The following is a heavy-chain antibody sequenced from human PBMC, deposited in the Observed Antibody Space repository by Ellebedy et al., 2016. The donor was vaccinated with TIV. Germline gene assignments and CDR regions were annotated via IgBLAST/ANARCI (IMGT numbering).Heavy chain of an antibody. D-gene: IGHD3-10*01. V-gene: IGHV5-51*01. CDR3: ASAKYYGSGTYAHYLDY. Sequence: GESLKISCRGFGYSFSSYWIAWVRQMPGKGLDWMGIIYPGDSDTRYSPSFQGQVTISADKSISTAYLQWSSLKASDTAMYYCASAKYYGSGTYAHYLDYWGQGTLVTVSS. CDR1: GYSFSSYW. J-gene: IGHJ4*02. CDR2: IYPGDSDT.